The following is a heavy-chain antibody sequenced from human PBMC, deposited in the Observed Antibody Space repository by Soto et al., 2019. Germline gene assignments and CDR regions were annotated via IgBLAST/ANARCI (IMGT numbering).Heavy chain of an antibody. J-gene: IGHJ4*02. V-gene: IGHV3-23*01. CDR3: AKHPNYDILTGFDY. D-gene: IGHD3-9*01. CDR2: ISGSGGST. CDR1: GFTFSSYA. Sequence: PGGSLRLSCAASGFTFSSYAMSWVRQAPGKGLEWVSAISGSGGSTYYADSVKGRFTISRDNSKNTLYLQMNSLRAEDTAGYYCAKHPNYDILTGFDYWRQVSLVPVCS.